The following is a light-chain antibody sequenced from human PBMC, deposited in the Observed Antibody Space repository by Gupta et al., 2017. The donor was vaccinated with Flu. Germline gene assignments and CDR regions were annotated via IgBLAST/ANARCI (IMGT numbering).Light chain of an antibody. CDR2: EVS. CDR1: TSDVGGYNN. Sequence: QSALTQSASVSGSPGQSITISCTGTTSDVGGYNNVSWYQKHPGKAPQLMIYEVSNRPSGVSNRLSGSKSYNTDSLTISGLQAEDEADYDCSSYTSSSTLYVFGTGTKVTVL. J-gene: IGLJ1*01. CDR3: SSYTSSSTLYV. V-gene: IGLV2-14*01.